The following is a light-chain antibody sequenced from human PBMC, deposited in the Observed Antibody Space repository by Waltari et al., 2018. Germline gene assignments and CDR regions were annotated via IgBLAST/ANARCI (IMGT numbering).Light chain of an antibody. CDR1: QNINSW. V-gene: IGKV1-5*03. Sequence: DIQMTQSPSTLSASVGDRVTITCRASQNINSWLDWYQQKPGKAPQLLIYKASSLESGVPSRFSGSGSGTEFTLTITSLQPDDFATYFCQHYNNYSPWTFGQGTKVEVK. CDR3: QHYNNYSPWT. CDR2: KAS. J-gene: IGKJ1*01.